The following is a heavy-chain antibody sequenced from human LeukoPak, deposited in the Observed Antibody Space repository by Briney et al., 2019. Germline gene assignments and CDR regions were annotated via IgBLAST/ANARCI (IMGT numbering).Heavy chain of an antibody. Sequence: GGSLRLSCAASGFTFSSYSMNWVRQAPGKGLEWVSSISSSSYIYYADSVKGRFTISRDNAKNSLYLQMNSLRAEDTAVYYCARDRYDILTGYSPLDYWGQGTLVTVSS. CDR3: ARDRYDILTGYSPLDY. D-gene: IGHD3-9*01. J-gene: IGHJ4*02. V-gene: IGHV3-21*01. CDR2: ISSSSYI. CDR1: GFTFSSYS.